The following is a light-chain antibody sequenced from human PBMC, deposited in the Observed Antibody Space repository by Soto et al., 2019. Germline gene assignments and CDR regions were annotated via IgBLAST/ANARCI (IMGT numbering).Light chain of an antibody. V-gene: IGKV1-39*01. J-gene: IGKJ3*01. CDR1: QRLFSF. CDR2: AAS. Sequence: DIQLTQSPSSLSASVGDRVTMTCRASQRLFSFLNWYQQAPGRAPKLLISAASKLQSGVPSRFSSSESGTEFTLTISSLQPEDFAVYFCQQTYGAPFTFGPGTKVDVK. CDR3: QQTYGAPFT.